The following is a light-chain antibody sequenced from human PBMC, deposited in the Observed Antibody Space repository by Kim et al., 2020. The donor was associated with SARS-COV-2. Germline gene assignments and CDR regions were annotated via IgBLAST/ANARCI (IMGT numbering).Light chain of an antibody. Sequence: LSPGERVTLSCRASQHVTRNYFAWFQQKPGQPPRLLIYGASNRAAGIPDRFSGTGSGTEFTLTISRLEPEDFAVYYCQQYGASQYTFGQGTKLEI. J-gene: IGKJ2*01. V-gene: IGKV3-20*01. CDR2: GAS. CDR1: QHVTRNY. CDR3: QQYGASQYT.